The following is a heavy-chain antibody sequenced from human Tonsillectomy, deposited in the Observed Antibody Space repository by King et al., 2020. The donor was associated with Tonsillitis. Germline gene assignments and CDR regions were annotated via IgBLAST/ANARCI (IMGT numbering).Heavy chain of an antibody. CDR1: WITFSSYA. CDR3: ARALRWGSGWSGGMDV. J-gene: IGHJ6*02. Sequence: VQLVESGGGVDPPGRSLRLSFAASWITFSSYALHWGRPGPCQGLGVGAVLSFFGGGKVYADSVKGRFTISRDNSKNTLHLRMNSLRAEDTAVYYCARALRWGSGWSGGMDVWGQGTTVTVSS. CDR2: LSFFGGGK. D-gene: IGHD6-19*01. V-gene: IGHV3-30-3*01.